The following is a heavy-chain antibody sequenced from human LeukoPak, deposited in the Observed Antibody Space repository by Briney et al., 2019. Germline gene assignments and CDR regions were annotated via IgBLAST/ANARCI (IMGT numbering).Heavy chain of an antibody. CDR3: VKDSAGDASDWLDS. CDR2: VNWSPGSE. D-gene: IGHD5-24*01. Sequence: RSGGSLRLSCAASGFIFNEYAMHWVRQAPGKGLEWVSSVNWSPGSEAYADSVKGRFTISRDNAKNSLYLQTNNLRIEDTALYYCVKDSAGDASDWLDSWGQGTLVTLSS. V-gene: IGHV3-9*01. J-gene: IGHJ5*01. CDR1: GFIFNEYA.